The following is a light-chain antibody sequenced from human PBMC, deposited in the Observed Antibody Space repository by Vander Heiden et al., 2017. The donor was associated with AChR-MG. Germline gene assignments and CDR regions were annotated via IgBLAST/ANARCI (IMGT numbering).Light chain of an antibody. CDR2: SDN. CDR3: AAWDDSLNGRV. CDR1: SSNIGGND. J-gene: IGLJ2*01. V-gene: IGLV1-44*01. Sequence: QSVLTQPPSASGTPGQRVTISCSGISSNIGGNDVSWYQQLPGTAPKVLVYSDNQRPSGVPDRFSGSKSGTSASLAISGLQSEDEADYYCAAWDDSLNGRVFGGGTKLTGL.